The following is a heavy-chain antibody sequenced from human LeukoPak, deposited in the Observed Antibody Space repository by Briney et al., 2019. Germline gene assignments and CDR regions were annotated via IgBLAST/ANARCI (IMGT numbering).Heavy chain of an antibody. V-gene: IGHV3-23*01. CDR1: GFTFSSYA. D-gene: IGHD3-3*01. J-gene: IGHJ4*02. CDR3: AKDYGQDLLGGGYDFWSGYYLYFDY. Sequence: QPGGSLRLSCASSGFTFSSYAMSWVRQAPGKGLEWVSAISGSGGSTYYADSVKGRFTISRDNSKNTLYLQMNSLRAEDTAVYYCAKDYGQDLLGGGYDFWSGYYLYFDYWGQGTLVTVSS. CDR2: ISGSGGST.